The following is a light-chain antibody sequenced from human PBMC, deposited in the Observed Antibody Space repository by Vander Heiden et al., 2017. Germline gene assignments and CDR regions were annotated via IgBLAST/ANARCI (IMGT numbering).Light chain of an antibody. Sequence: DIQMTQSPSSLSASVGDRVTITCRASQSISSYLNWYQQKPGMAPKLLIYAASGLQSGVPSRFSGGGSGTDFTLTISSLQPEDFATYYCQQSYTTPHFTFGPGTKVHIK. CDR3: QQSYTTPHFT. CDR2: AAS. CDR1: QSISSY. J-gene: IGKJ3*01. V-gene: IGKV1-39*01.